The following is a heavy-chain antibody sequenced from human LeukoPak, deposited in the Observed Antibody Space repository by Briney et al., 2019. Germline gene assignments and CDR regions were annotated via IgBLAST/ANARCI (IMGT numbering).Heavy chain of an antibody. D-gene: IGHD6-6*01. J-gene: IGHJ4*02. CDR2: ISGYNGNR. Sequence: GASVKVSCKAFGYTFISYGISWVRQVPGQGLEWMGWISGYNGNRNYAQKLQGRVTMTTDTSTSTAYMELRSLRPDDTAVYYCARGASYSSSSVDYWGQGTLVTVSS. CDR1: GYTFISYG. CDR3: ARGASYSSSSVDY. V-gene: IGHV1-18*01.